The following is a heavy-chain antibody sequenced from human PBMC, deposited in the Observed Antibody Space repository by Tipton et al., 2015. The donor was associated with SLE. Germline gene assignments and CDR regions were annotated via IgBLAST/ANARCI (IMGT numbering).Heavy chain of an antibody. Sequence: TLSLTCTVSGDSITSNNYYWSWIRQHPGRGLEWLAYIFYSGSTYYNPSLKSRLNISVDRSNNQFSLKLTSVTAADTAVYYCARVGAASGARYFDPWGQGMLVTVSS. CDR3: ARVGAASGARYFDP. J-gene: IGHJ5*02. CDR2: IFYSGST. CDR1: GDSITSNNYY. V-gene: IGHV4-31*03. D-gene: IGHD3-16*01.